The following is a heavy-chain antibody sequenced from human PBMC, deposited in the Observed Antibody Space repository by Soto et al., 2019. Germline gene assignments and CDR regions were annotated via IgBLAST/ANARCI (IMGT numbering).Heavy chain of an antibody. CDR3: ARVSRAGATWDDDYYDMDV. V-gene: IGHV3-33*08. Sequence: GGSLRLSCAVSGFKFDTHVMHWVCQAPGKGLEWVAVIWSDGTHANYGGSVKGRFTISRDNSNNMLYLHMNSLRVEDTAGYYCARVSRAGATWDDDYYDMDVWGQGTAVTVSS. CDR2: IWSDGTHA. D-gene: IGHD1-26*01. J-gene: IGHJ6*02. CDR1: GFKFDTHV.